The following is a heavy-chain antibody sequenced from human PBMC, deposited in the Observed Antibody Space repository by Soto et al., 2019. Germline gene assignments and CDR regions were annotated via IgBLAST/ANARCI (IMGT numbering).Heavy chain of an antibody. V-gene: IGHV4-39*01. CDR1: GGSISSSSYY. D-gene: IGHD2-2*01. CDR2: IYYSGST. CDR3: ARRGKVRIPYCSSTSCYAGGIFDP. Sequence: PSETLSLTCTVSGGSISSSSYYWGWIRQPPGKGLEWIGSIYYSGSTYYNPSLKSRVTISVDTSKTQFSLKLSSVTAADTAVYYCARRGKVRIPYCSSTSCYAGGIFDPWGQGTLVTVSS. J-gene: IGHJ5*02.